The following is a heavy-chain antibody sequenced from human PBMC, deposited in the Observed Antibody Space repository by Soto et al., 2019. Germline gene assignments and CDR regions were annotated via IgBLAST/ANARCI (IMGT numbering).Heavy chain of an antibody. CDR3: VRDRQPTVWGGLDS. J-gene: IGHJ4*02. V-gene: IGHV3-7*01. Sequence: EVQLVESGGGLVQPGGSLRLSCAASGFTFSSYWMTWVRHAPGKGLEWVANIKQDGSGQYYLDSVKGRFTISRDNAKNSLYLQMNSMRAEDTAVYYCVRDRQPTVWGGLDSWVQGTLVIVSS. D-gene: IGHD3-16*01. CDR1: GFTFSSYW. CDR2: IKQDGSGQ.